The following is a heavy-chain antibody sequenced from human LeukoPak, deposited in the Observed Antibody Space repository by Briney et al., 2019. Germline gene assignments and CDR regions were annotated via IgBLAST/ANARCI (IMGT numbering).Heavy chain of an antibody. CDR1: GFTLSSYA. CDR3: GKHPPGYGSVSYYHN. CDR2: ISGSGGRT. V-gene: IGHV3-23*01. D-gene: IGHD3-10*01. Sequence: PGGCLRLSCAVSGFTLSSYAMSWVRQAPGKGLEWVSAISGSGGRTYYAASVKGRFTISRDNSKNTLYLQMNSLRAENTAVYYCGKHPPGYGSVSYYHNWGQGTLVTVSS. J-gene: IGHJ4*02.